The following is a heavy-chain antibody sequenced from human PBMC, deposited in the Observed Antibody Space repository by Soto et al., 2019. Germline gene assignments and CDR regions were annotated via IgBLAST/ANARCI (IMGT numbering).Heavy chain of an antibody. J-gene: IGHJ4*02. CDR3: ARNAVHSSGFTDY. V-gene: IGHV4-39*01. CDR1: GGSISSSSYY. CDR2: IYYSGST. Sequence: QLQLQESGPGLVKPSETLSLTCTVSGGSISSSSYYWGWIRQPPGKGLERIGSIYYSGSTYYNPSLKRRVTISVDTSKNQFSLKLSSVTAADTAVYYCARNAVHSSGFTDYWGQGTLVTVSS. D-gene: IGHD6-19*01.